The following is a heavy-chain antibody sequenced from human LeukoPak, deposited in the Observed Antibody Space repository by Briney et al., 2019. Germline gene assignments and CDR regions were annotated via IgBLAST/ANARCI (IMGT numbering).Heavy chain of an antibody. J-gene: IGHJ4*02. CDR1: GFTFSTYN. Sequence: PGGSLRLSRAASGFTFSTYNMNWVRQAPGKGLEWVSSISINSGYIYYANSVKGRFTISRDNAKNSLYLQMNSLRAEDTAVYYCARDRNYYDSNGYYSLVDYWGQGTLVTVSS. V-gene: IGHV3-21*01. D-gene: IGHD3-22*01. CDR3: ARDRNYYDSNGYYSLVDY. CDR2: ISINSGYI.